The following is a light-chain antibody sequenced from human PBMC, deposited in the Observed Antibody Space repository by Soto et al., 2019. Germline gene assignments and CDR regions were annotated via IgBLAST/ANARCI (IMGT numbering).Light chain of an antibody. CDR3: QQYCSSPPAT. CDR2: GAS. J-gene: IGKJ2*01. Sequence: EIVLTQSPGTLSLSPGERATLSCRASQRVSSSYLAWYQQKPGQAPRLLIYGASSRATGIPDRFSGSGSGTDFTLTISRLEPEDFAVYYCQQYCSSPPATFGEGTKLEIK. V-gene: IGKV3-20*01. CDR1: QRVSSSY.